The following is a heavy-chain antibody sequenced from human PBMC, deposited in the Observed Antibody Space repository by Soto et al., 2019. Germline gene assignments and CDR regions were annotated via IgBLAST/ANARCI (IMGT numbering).Heavy chain of an antibody. V-gene: IGHV1-69*06. CDR2: IIPLFDAT. CDR1: GGTFTTYD. J-gene: IGHJ4*02. Sequence: QVQLVQSGAEVRKPGSSVKVSCKASGGTFTTYDISWVRQAPGQGLEWMGGIIPLFDATKYAQKFQGRVTITADKSTCTAYMELSSLRSDDTAMYDCARDRSSSWYNGTFYFDSWGQGTLVTVSS. D-gene: IGHD6-19*01. CDR3: ARDRSSSWYNGTFYFDS.